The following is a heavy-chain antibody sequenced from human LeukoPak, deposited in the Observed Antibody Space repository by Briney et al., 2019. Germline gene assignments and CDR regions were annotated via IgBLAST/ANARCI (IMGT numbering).Heavy chain of an antibody. CDR3: ARIFDDASVFDY. V-gene: IGHV4-59*01. J-gene: IGHJ4*02. CDR1: GGSISSYY. D-gene: IGHD2-2*01. Sequence: PSETLSLTCTVSGGSISSYYWSWIRQPPGKGLEWLGYIYYSGSTNYNPSLKSRVTISVDTSKNQFSLKLSSVTAADTAVYYCARIFDDASVFDYWGQGTLVTVSS. CDR2: IYYSGST.